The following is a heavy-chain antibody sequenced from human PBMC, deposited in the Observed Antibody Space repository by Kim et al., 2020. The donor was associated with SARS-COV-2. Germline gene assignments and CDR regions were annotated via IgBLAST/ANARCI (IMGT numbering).Heavy chain of an antibody. D-gene: IGHD1-1*01. CDR3: ARGGNEGDGYNKFDY. J-gene: IGHJ4*02. CDR2: IYTSGST. V-gene: IGHV4-61*02. CDR1: GGSISSGSYY. Sequence: SETLSLTCTVSGGSISSGSYYWSWIRQPAGKGLEWIGRIYTSGSTNYNPSLKSRVTISVDTSKNQFSLKLSSVTAADTAVYYCARGGNEGDGYNKFDYWGQGTLVTVSS.